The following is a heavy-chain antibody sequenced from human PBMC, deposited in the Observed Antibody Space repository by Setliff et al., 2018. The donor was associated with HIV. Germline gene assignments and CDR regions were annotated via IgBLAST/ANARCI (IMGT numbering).Heavy chain of an antibody. CDR3: AKEGDSAVAYYYYYMDV. J-gene: IGHJ6*03. V-gene: IGHV3-48*01. D-gene: IGHD5-18*01. Sequence: PGESLKISCAVSGFNLSDYSMTWVRQAPGKGLEWVSYISSSGTTKYYAGSMKGRFTISRDNLKNSLYLQMDSLRAEDTAVYYCAKEGDSAVAYYYYYMDVWGTGTAVTVSS. CDR1: GFNLSDYS. CDR2: ISSSGTTK.